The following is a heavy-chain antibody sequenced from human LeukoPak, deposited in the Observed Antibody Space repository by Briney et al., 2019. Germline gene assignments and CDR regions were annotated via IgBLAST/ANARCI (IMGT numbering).Heavy chain of an antibody. Sequence: ASVKVSCKASGGTFSNYTINWVRQAPGQGLEWMGWINPNSGGTNYAQKFQGRVTMTRDTSISTAYMELSRLRSDDTAVYYCARTLLWFGETHDAFDIWGQGTMVTVSS. CDR1: GGTFSNYT. V-gene: IGHV1-2*02. D-gene: IGHD3-10*01. CDR2: INPNSGGT. J-gene: IGHJ3*02. CDR3: ARTLLWFGETHDAFDI.